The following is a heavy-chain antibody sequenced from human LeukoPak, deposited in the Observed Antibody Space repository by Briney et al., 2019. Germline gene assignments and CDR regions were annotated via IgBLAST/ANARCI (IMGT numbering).Heavy chain of an antibody. CDR2: INPSGGNT. CDR1: GYIFTSFY. V-gene: IGHV1-46*01. J-gene: IGHJ4*02. Sequence: ASVKVSCKASGYIFTSFYMHWVRQAPGQGLEWMGIINPSGGNTGYAQKFQGRVTMTRDTSTSTVYMELSSLRSEDTAVYYCAREGIEDYFDYWGQGTLVTVSS. CDR3: AREGIEDYFDY.